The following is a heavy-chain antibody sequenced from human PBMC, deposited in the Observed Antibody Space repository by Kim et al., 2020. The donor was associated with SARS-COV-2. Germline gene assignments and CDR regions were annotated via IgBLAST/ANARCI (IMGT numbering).Heavy chain of an antibody. J-gene: IGHJ4*02. CDR2: IKSKTDGGTT. CDR1: GFTFSNAW. D-gene: IGHD3-3*01. CDR3: TTRITIFGVVIIYPPLDY. Sequence: GGSLRLSCAASGFTFSNAWMSWVRQAPGKGLEWVGRIKSKTDGGTTDYAAPVKGRFTISRDDSKNTLYLQMNSLKTEDTAVYYCTTRITIFGVVIIYPPLDYWGQGTLVTVSS. V-gene: IGHV3-15*01.